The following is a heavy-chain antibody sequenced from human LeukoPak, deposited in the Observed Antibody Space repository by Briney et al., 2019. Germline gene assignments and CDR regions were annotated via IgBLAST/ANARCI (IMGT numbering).Heavy chain of an antibody. CDR3: AKGSYYDSSGSFYFDY. CDR1: GLAFSSYS. D-gene: IGHD3-22*01. J-gene: IGHJ4*02. CDR2: ISGSGDNT. V-gene: IGHV3-23*01. Sequence: GGSLRLSCVASGLAFSSYSMHWVRQAPGKGLEWVSGISGSGDNTYYADSVKGRFTISRDNSKNTLYVQVNSLGTEDTAAYYCAKGSYYDSSGSFYFDYWGQGTLVTVSS.